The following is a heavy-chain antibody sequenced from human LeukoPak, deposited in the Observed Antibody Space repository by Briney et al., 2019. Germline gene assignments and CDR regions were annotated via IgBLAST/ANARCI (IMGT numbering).Heavy chain of an antibody. V-gene: IGHV3-30*18. J-gene: IGHJ4*02. D-gene: IGHD4-17*01. CDR1: GFTFSSYG. CDR3: AKVHHDSGVY. Sequence: GGSLRLSCAASGFTFSSYGMHWVRQAPGKGLEWVAVISYDGSNKYYADSVKGRFTISRDNSKNTLYLQMNSLRAEDTAVYYCAKVHHDSGVYWGQGTLVTVSS. CDR2: ISYDGSNK.